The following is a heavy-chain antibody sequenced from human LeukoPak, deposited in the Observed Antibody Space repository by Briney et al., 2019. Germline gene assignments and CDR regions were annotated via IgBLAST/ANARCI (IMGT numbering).Heavy chain of an antibody. CDR1: GYSISTGYY. Sequence: SETLSLTCAVSGYSISTGYYWGWIRQPPGKGLEWIGSIFHSGSTYYNPSLKSRVTISVDTSKNQFSLKLNSVTATDTAVYYCARDWSIEVPSWGQGTLVTVSS. V-gene: IGHV4-38-2*02. CDR2: IFHSGST. D-gene: IGHD6-6*01. CDR3: ARDWSIEVPS. J-gene: IGHJ4*02.